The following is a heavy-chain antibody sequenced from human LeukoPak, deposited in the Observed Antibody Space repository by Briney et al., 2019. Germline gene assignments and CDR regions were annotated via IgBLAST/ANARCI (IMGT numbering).Heavy chain of an antibody. J-gene: IGHJ4*02. D-gene: IGHD3-10*01. CDR3: ARVSPLLWFGEFDY. CDR1: GGSISSYY. CDR2: IYYSGST. V-gene: IGHV4-59*01. Sequence: SETLSLTCTVSGGSISSYYWSWIRQPPGKGLEWIGYIYYSGSTNYNPSLKSRVTISVDTSKNHFSLKLSSVTAADTAVYYCARVSPLLWFGEFDYWGQGTLVTVSS.